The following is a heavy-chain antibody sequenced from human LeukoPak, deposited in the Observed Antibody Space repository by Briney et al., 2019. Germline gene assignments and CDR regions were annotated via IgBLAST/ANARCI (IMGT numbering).Heavy chain of an antibody. J-gene: IGHJ4*02. D-gene: IGHD6-19*01. V-gene: IGHV3-23*01. Sequence: PGGSLRLSCAASGFTVSNNFMNWVRQAPGQGLEWVSGISGSGDTIFYADSVKGRFTISRDNSKNTLYLQMNSLRAEDTAIYYCARDNIAVADKYDYWGQGTLVTVSS. CDR2: ISGSGDTI. CDR3: ARDNIAVADKYDY. CDR1: GFTVSNNF.